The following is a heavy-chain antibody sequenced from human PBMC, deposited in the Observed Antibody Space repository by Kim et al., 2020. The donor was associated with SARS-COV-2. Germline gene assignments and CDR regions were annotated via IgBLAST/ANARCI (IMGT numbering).Heavy chain of an antibody. J-gene: IGHJ4*02. Sequence: GGSLRLSCAASGFTFSSYAMHWVRQAPGKGLEWVAVISYDGSNKYYADSVKGRFTISRDNSKNTLYLQMNSLRAEDTAVYYCARGKGVSYFGPFDYWGQG. CDR2: ISYDGSNK. CDR1: GFTFSSYA. D-gene: IGHD1-26*01. V-gene: IGHV3-30-3*01. CDR3: ARGKGVSYFGPFDY.